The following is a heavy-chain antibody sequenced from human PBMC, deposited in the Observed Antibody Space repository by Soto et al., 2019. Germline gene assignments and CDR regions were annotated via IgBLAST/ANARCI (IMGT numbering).Heavy chain of an antibody. CDR1: GYTFTGYY. V-gene: IGHV1-2*04. CDR3: ARGGDDYVWGSYRWVYGMDV. CDR2: INPNSGGT. J-gene: IGHJ6*02. D-gene: IGHD3-16*02. Sequence: QVQLVQSGAEVKKPGASVKVSCKASGYTFTGYYMHWVRQAPGQGLEWMGWINPNSGGTNYAQKFQGWVTMTRDTCISTAYMGLSRLRSDATAVYYCARGGDDYVWGSYRWVYGMDVWGQGTTVTVSS.